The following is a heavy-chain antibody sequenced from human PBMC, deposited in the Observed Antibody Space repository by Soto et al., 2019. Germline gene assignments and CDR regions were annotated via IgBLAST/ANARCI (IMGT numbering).Heavy chain of an antibody. CDR2: IYYSGST. CDR3: AREPCCIAAAGTGGAYYYYGMDV. D-gene: IGHD6-13*01. Sequence: QVQLQESGPGLVKPSQTLSLTCTVSGGSISSGGYYWSWIRQHPGKGLEWIGYIYYSGSTYYNPSLKSRVTISVDTSKNQFSLKLSSVTAADTAVYYCAREPCCIAAAGTGGAYYYYGMDVWGQGTTVTVSS. V-gene: IGHV4-31*03. CDR1: GGSISSGGYY. J-gene: IGHJ6*02.